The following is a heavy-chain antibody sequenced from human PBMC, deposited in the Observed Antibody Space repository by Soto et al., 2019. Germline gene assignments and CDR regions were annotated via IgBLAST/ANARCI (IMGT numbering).Heavy chain of an antibody. V-gene: IGHV5-51*01. CDR1: GYSFTSYW. CDR2: IYPGDSDT. J-gene: IGHJ6*03. Sequence: GSGYSFTSYWIGWVRQMPGKGLEWMGIIYPGDSDTRYSPSFQGQVTISADKSISTAYLQWSSLKASDTAMYYCARLKPDYSNYYYYYMDVWSKGTTVTVSS. CDR3: ARLKPDYSNYYYYYMDV. D-gene: IGHD4-4*01.